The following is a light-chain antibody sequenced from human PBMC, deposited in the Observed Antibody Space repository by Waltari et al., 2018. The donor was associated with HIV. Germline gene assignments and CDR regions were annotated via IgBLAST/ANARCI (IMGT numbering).Light chain of an antibody. J-gene: IGLJ2*01. V-gene: IGLV2-14*03. CDR3: SSFASTRNVV. CDR2: EVT. Sequence: QSALTQPASVSEFPGQSVTISCTGSSSDIGTYNYVSWYQQYPGKIPKLIIYEVTHRPSGVSSRFSASKSGHTASLTISGLQAEDQADYYCSSFASTRNVVFGGGTKLTVL. CDR1: SSDIGTYNY.